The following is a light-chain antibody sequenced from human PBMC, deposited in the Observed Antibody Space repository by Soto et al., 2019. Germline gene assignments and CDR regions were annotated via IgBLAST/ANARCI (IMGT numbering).Light chain of an antibody. Sequence: QSALTQPASVSGSPGQSITISCTGTSSDVGSYNLVSWYQQHPGKAPKLMIYEGSKRPSGVSSRFSGSKSGNTASLTISGLQAEDEADYYCSSYAGSGTFYVFGTGPKLTVL. CDR1: SSDVGSYNL. J-gene: IGLJ1*01. CDR3: SSYAGSGTFYV. CDR2: EGS. V-gene: IGLV2-23*01.